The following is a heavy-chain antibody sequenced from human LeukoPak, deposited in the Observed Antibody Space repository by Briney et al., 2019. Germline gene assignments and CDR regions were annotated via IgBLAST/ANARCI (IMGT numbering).Heavy chain of an antibody. V-gene: IGHV3-30-3*01. Sequence: PGGSLRLSCAASGFTFSSYAMHWVRQAPGKGLEWVAVISYDGSNKYYADSVKGRFTISRDNSKNTLYLQMNSLRAEDTAVYYCASWYYDSDYWGQGTLVTVSS. J-gene: IGHJ4*02. CDR1: GFTFSSYA. CDR3: ASWYYDSDY. CDR2: ISYDGSNK. D-gene: IGHD3-3*01.